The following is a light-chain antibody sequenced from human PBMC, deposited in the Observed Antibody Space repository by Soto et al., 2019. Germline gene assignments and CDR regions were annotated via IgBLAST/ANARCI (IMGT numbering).Light chain of an antibody. CDR1: QSLSTSY. Sequence: DIVLTQSPGTLSLSPGERATLSCRASQSLSTSYLAWYQQKPGQAPRLLTYGTSSRASGIPDRFSGSGSGTDFTLTISRLEPEDFAVYYCQNYGSSSLTFGRGTKVEIK. J-gene: IGKJ4*01. V-gene: IGKV3-20*01. CDR3: QNYGSSSLT. CDR2: GTS.